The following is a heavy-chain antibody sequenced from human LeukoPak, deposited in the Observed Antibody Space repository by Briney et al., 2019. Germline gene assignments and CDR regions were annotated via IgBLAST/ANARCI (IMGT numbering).Heavy chain of an antibody. CDR1: GGSISSYY. J-gene: IGHJ4*02. Sequence: PSETLSLTCTVSGGSISSYYWSWIRQPPGKGLEWIGYIYYSGSTNYNPSLKSRVTISVDTSKDQFSLKLSSVTAADTAVYYCARSQAAYYDILTGYPDYFDYWGQGTLVTVSS. D-gene: IGHD3-9*01. V-gene: IGHV4-59*01. CDR2: IYYSGST. CDR3: ARSQAAYYDILTGYPDYFDY.